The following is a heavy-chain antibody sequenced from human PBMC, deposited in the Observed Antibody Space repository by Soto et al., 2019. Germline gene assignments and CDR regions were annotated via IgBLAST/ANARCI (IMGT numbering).Heavy chain of an antibody. CDR3: ARAYCGGSFTPHDAFDT. CDR1: GGFISNYY. CDR2: FYKSGST. J-gene: IGHJ3*02. V-gene: IGHV4-59*08. D-gene: IGHD2-21*01. Sequence: PSETLSLTCTVSGGFISNYYWSWIRQPPGKGLEWIGYFYKSGSTDYSPSLNGRVTISVDTSKSQFSLKLSSVTAADTAIYYCARAYCGGSFTPHDAFDTGGKGTMVT.